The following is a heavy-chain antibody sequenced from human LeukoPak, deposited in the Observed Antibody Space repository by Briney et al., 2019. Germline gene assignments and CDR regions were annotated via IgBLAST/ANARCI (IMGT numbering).Heavy chain of an antibody. J-gene: IGHJ6*03. CDR1: GGSISSGGYY. Sequence: SETLSLTCTVSGGSISSGGYYWSWIRQPPGKGLEWIGYIYHSGSTYYNPSLKSRVTISVDRSKNQFSLKLSSVTAADTAVYYCARLGCSSTSCYSRRTPYYYYYMDVWGKGTTVTVSS. CDR2: IYHSGST. V-gene: IGHV4-30-2*01. CDR3: ARLGCSSTSCYSRRTPYYYYYMDV. D-gene: IGHD2-2*01.